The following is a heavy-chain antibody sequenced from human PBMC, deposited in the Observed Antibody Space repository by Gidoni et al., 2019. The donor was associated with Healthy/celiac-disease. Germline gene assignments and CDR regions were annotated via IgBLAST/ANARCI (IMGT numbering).Heavy chain of an antibody. Sequence: QVQLVESGGGLVKPGGSLRLSCAASGFPFSHYYMSWIRQAQGKGLEWVSYISSSSSYTNYGDAVKGRFTISRDNAKNSLYREINSLRAEDTAVYYCARESRDGSWFDPWGQGTLVTVSS. D-gene: IGHD1-26*01. CDR1: GFPFSHYY. CDR3: ARESRDGSWFDP. V-gene: IGHV3-11*06. J-gene: IGHJ5*02. CDR2: ISSSSSYT.